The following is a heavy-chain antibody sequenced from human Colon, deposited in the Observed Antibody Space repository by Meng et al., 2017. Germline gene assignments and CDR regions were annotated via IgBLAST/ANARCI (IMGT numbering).Heavy chain of an antibody. D-gene: IGHD3-10*01. CDR3: FVWFGESSTSFDH. CDR2: INPNSGVT. V-gene: IGHV1-2*02. CDR1: GYTFTGYY. J-gene: IGHJ4*02. Sequence: QVQLVQSGAEVKKPGAAVKVSCKTSGYTFTGYYVHWVRQAPGQGLECMGWINPNSGVTNYAQKFQDRVNMTRDTSITTAYMELSNLRSDDTAVYYCFVWFGESSTSFDHWGQGSLVTVSS.